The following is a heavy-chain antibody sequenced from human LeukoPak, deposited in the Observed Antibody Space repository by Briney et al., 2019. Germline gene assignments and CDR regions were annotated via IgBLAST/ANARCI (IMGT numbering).Heavy chain of an antibody. Sequence: PSQTLSLTCTVSGDSISSGRYYWSWIRQPAGKGLEWIVRIYTSGSTNYNPSLKSRVTISVDTSENQFSLKLSSVTAADTAVYYCAREVYYDTSGFYSYFDYWGQGTLVSVSS. D-gene: IGHD3-22*01. V-gene: IGHV4-61*02. CDR3: AREVYYDTSGFYSYFDY. CDR1: GDSISSGRYY. J-gene: IGHJ4*02. CDR2: IYTSGST.